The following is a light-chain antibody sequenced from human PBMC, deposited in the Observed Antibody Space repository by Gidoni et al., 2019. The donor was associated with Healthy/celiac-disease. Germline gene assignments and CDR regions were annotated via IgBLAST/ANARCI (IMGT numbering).Light chain of an antibody. V-gene: IGLV3-19*01. J-gene: IGLJ2*01. CDR3: NPRDSSGKHPEVV. Sequence: SSELTQDPAVSVALGQTVRITCQGDSLRRYYATWYQQKPGQAPVLVIYGKNNRTSGIPDRFSGSSSGNTASLTITGAQAEDEADYYCNPRDSSGKHPEVVFGGGTKLTVL. CDR1: SLRRYY. CDR2: GKN.